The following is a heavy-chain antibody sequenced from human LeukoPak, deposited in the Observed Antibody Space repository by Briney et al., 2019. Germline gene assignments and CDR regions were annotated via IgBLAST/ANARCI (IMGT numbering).Heavy chain of an antibody. V-gene: IGHV3-30-3*01. CDR1: GFTFSSYA. D-gene: IGHD3-22*01. CDR3: ASPPYYDSSGYFDY. J-gene: IGHJ4*02. CDR2: ISYDGSNK. Sequence: PGGSLRLSCAASGFTFSSYAMHWVRQAPGKGLELVAVISYDGSNKYYADSVKGRFTISRDNSKNTLYLQMNSLRAEDTAVYYCASPPYYDSSGYFDYWGQGTLVTVSS.